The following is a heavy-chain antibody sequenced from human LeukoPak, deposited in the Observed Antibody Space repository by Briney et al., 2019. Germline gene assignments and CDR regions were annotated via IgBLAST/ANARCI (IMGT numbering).Heavy chain of an antibody. CDR2: INHSGST. J-gene: IGHJ4*02. D-gene: IGHD6-13*01. CDR3: ARGRYLTTLGGAAAGFLDY. Sequence: SETLSLTCGVYGGSFSGYYWNWIRQSPGKGLEWIGEINHSGSTNYNPSLKSRVTMSVDTSQKQFSLRLTSVRAADTAVYYCARGRYLTTLGGAAAGFLDYWGQGTVVTVSS. CDR1: GGSFSGYY. V-gene: IGHV4-34*01.